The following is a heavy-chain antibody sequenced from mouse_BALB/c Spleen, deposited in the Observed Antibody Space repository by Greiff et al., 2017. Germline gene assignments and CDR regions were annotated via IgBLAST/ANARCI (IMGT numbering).Heavy chain of an antibody. D-gene: IGHD4-1*01. CDR1: GFTFSDYY. Sequence: EVNVVESGGGLVKPGGSLKLSCAASGFTFSDYYMYWVRQTPEKRLEWVATISDGGSYTYYPDSVKGRFTISRDNAKNNLYLQMSSLKSEDTAMYYCARDSGTWFAYWGQGTLVTVSA. J-gene: IGHJ3*01. V-gene: IGHV5-4*02. CDR2: ISDGGSYT. CDR3: ARDSGTWFAY.